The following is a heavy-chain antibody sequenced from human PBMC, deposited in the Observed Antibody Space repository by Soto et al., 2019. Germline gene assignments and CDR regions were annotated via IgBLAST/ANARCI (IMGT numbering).Heavy chain of an antibody. CDR2: IIPIFGTA. J-gene: IGHJ6*03. CDR3: ARGLTYYYYYYMDV. V-gene: IGHV1-69*13. Sequence: SVKVSCKASGGTFSSYAISWVRQAPGQGLEWMGGIIPIFGTANYAQKFQGRVTITADDSTNTAYMELSSLRSEDTAVYYCARGLTYYYYYYMDVWGKGTTVTVSS. D-gene: IGHD5-12*01. CDR1: GGTFSSYA.